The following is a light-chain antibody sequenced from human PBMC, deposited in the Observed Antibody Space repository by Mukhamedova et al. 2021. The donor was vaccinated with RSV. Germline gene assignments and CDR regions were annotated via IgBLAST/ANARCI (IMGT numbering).Light chain of an antibody. Sequence: WYQRRVHGKAPKVLIYDASNLETGVPSRFSGSGSGTDFTFTISSLQPEEGATYYCQQYDSLPPTFGGGSTVEIK. V-gene: IGKV1-33*01. CDR3: QQYDSLPPT. J-gene: IGKJ4*01. CDR2: DAS.